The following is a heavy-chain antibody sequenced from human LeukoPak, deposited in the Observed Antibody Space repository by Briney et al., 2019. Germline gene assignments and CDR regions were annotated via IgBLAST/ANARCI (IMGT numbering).Heavy chain of an antibody. D-gene: IGHD3-22*01. J-gene: IGHJ4*02. CDR2: FDPEDGET. Sequence: ASVKVSCKVSGYTLTELSMHWVRQAPGKGLEWMGGFDPEDGETIYAQKFQGRVTMTEDTSTDTAYMELSSLRSEDTAVYYCAKAAYYYDSSGYYYQKYFDYWGQGTLVTVSS. CDR3: AKAAYYYDSSGYYYQKYFDY. V-gene: IGHV1-24*01. CDR1: GYTLTELS.